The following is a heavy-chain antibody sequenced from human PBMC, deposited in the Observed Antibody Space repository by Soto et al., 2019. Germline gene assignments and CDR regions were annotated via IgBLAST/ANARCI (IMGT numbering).Heavy chain of an antibody. J-gene: IGHJ3*02. CDR1: GGSISSGGYY. Sequence: SETLSLTCTVSGGSISSGGYYWSWIRQHPGKGLEWIGYIYYSGSTYYNPSLKSRVTISVDTSKNQFSLKLSSVTAADTAVYYCAREGRSGYYGPHAFDIWGQGTMVTVSS. D-gene: IGHD3-3*01. CDR2: IYYSGST. CDR3: AREGRSGYYGPHAFDI. V-gene: IGHV4-31*03.